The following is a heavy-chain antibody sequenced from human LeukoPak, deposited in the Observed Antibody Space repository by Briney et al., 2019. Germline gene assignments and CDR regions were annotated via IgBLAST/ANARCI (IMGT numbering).Heavy chain of an antibody. CDR1: GYTFTSYG. CDR2: ISAYNGNT. CDR3: ASTRGYSSSSGYYYYGMDV. Sequence: ASVKVSCKASGYTFTSYGISWVRQAPGQGLEWMGWISAYNGNTNYAQKLQGRVTMTTDTSTSTAYMELRSLRSDYTAVYYCASTRGYSSSSGYYYYGMDVWGQGTTVTVSS. D-gene: IGHD6-6*01. J-gene: IGHJ6*02. V-gene: IGHV1-18*01.